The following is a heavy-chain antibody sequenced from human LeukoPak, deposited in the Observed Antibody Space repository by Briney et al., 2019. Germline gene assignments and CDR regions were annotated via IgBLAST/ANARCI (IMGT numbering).Heavy chain of an antibody. Sequence: GASVKVSCKASGYTFTGYYMHWVRQAPGQGLEWMGWINPNSGGTNYAQKFQGRVTMTRDTSISTAYMELSRLRSDDTAVYYCARDKESTSCYVGCWWFDPWGQGTLVTVSS. V-gene: IGHV1-2*02. CDR1: GYTFTGYY. J-gene: IGHJ5*02. CDR2: INPNSGGT. D-gene: IGHD2-2*01. CDR3: ARDKESTSCYVGCWWFDP.